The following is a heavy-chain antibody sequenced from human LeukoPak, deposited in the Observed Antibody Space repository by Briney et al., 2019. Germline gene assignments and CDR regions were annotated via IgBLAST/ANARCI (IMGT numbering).Heavy chain of an antibody. CDR3: ARGGQGNWPTPFDY. J-gene: IGHJ4*02. V-gene: IGHV3-21*01. Sequence: GGSLRLSCAASGFTFSNYDMTWVRQAPGKGLEWVSSISSSSIYIYYADSVKGRFTISRDNAKNSLYLQMNSLRDEDTAVYYCARGGQGNWPTPFDYWGQGTLVTVSS. CDR2: ISSSSIYI. D-gene: IGHD1-1*01. CDR1: GFTFSNYD.